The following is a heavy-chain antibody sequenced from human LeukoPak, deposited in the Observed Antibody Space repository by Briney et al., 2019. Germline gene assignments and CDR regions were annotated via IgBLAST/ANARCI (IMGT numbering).Heavy chain of an antibody. CDR1: GFTFSSYG. V-gene: IGHV3-NL1*01. CDR2: ISGSGGST. CDR3: ARSGGDIVVVPAAPPRGY. D-gene: IGHD2-2*01. Sequence: GGSLRLSCAASGFTFSSYGMHWVRQAPGKGLEWVSVISGSGGSTYYADSVKGRFTISRDNSKNTLYLQMNSLRAEDTAVYYCARSGGDIVVVPAAPPRGYWGQGTLVTVSS. J-gene: IGHJ4*02.